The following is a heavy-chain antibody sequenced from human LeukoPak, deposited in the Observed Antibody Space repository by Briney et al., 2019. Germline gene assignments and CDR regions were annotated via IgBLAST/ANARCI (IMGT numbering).Heavy chain of an antibody. V-gene: IGHV4-59*01. CDR3: ARINGGLGGLIDY. CDR1: GDSISGFY. Sequence: PSETLSLTCTVSGDSISGFYWTWVRQPPGKGLDWIGYIYSSGSTNYNPSLKSRVTISVDTSRNHFSLRLSSVTAADTAVYYCARINGGLGGLIDYWGQGTLVTVSS. CDR2: IYSSGST. D-gene: IGHD2-15*01. J-gene: IGHJ4*02.